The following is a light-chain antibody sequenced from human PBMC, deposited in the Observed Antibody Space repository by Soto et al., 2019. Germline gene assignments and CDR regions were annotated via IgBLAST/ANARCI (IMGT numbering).Light chain of an antibody. J-gene: IGLJ2*01. CDR1: SSDVGGYNY. CDR2: EVS. Sequence: QSALTQPPSASGSPGQSVTISSTGTSSDVGGYNYVSWYQQHPGKAPKLMIYEVSKRPSGVPDRFSGSKSGNTASLTVSGLKPEDEADYYCSSYAGSNNLVFGGGTKLTVL. CDR3: SSYAGSNNLV. V-gene: IGLV2-8*01.